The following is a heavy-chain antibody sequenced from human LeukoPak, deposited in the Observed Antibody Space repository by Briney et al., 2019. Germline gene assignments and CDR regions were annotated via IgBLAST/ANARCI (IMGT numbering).Heavy chain of an antibody. CDR1: GGSISSYY. V-gene: IGHV4-59*08. J-gene: IGHJ4*02. D-gene: IGHD6-19*01. Sequence: KPSETLSLTCTVSGGSISSYYWSWIRQPPGKGLEWIGYIYYSGSTNYNPSLKSRVTISVDTSKNQFSLKLSSVTAADTAVYYCASSAVAGHKVFDYWGQGTLVTVSS. CDR3: ASSAVAGHKVFDY. CDR2: IYYSGST.